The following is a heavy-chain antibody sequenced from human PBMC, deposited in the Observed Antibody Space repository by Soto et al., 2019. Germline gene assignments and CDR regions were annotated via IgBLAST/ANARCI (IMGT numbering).Heavy chain of an antibody. V-gene: IGHV4-59*11. CDR3: ARSNWYSEY. CDR1: GGSISNHY. Sequence: QVQLQESGPGLVKPSETLSLTCTVSGGSISNHYWCWIRQPPGHGQVWIGYIYYNGNTNYNPSLKSRVTMSVDTSNNQFSLKLSSVTAADTAVYYCARSNWYSEYWGQGTLVTVSS. CDR2: IYYNGNT. D-gene: IGHD7-27*01. J-gene: IGHJ4*02.